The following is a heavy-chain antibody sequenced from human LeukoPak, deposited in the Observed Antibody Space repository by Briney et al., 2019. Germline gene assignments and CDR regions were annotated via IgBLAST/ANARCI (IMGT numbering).Heavy chain of an antibody. CDR2: MKQRGSEK. CDR3: ARDNYSYRLDL. V-gene: IGHV3-7*03. J-gene: IGHJ5*02. D-gene: IGHD2-21*01. CDR1: GFTFSTYW. Sequence: GGSLRLSCAGSGFTFSTYWMSWVRQAPGKGLEWVAYMKQRGSEKYYVDSVKGRFTISRDNSKNTLYLHMNSLRAEDTAIYYCARDNYSYRLDLWGQGTLVTVSS.